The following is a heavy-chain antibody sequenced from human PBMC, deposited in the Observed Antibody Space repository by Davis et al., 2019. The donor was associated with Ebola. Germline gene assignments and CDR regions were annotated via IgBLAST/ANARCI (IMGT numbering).Heavy chain of an antibody. Sequence: MPSETLSLTCTVSGGSVSSGGHYWSWIRQPPGKGLEWIAYIYYSGSTHYNPSLKSRATISADTSRNQFSLRLSSVTAADTAVYYCAREETYSGTFYIDYWGQGTLVTVSS. V-gene: IGHV4-61*08. D-gene: IGHD1-26*01. CDR1: GGSVSSGGHY. CDR2: IYYSGST. J-gene: IGHJ4*02. CDR3: AREETYSGTFYIDY.